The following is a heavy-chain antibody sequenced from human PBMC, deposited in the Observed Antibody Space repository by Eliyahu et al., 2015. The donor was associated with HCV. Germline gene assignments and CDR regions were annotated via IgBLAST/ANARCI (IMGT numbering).Heavy chain of an antibody. V-gene: IGHV4-39*07. D-gene: IGHD3-16*01. CDR1: DGSISSSNYY. CDR3: ARDFAYGSIGTGAEFDF. Sequence: QLQLQESGPGLVKPSETLSLTCTVSDGSISSSNYYWSWIRQPPGKGLEWIGNIYYSGRANYNPSLESRLTISVDTSKNQFSLRLTSVTAADTATYYCARDFAYGSIGTGAEFDFWSQGTLVTVSS. J-gene: IGHJ4*02. CDR2: IYYSGRA.